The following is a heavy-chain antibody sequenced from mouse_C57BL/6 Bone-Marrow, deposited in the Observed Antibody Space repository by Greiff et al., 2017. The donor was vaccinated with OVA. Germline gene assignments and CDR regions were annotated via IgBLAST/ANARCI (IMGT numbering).Heavy chain of an antibody. CDR3: ARASTLSLGAMDY. D-gene: IGHD1-1*01. Sequence: EVQVVESGGGLVKPGGSLKLSCAASGFTFSSYAMSWVRQTPEKRLAWVATISDGGSYTYYPDNVKGRFNISRDNAKNNLYLQMSHLKSEDTAMYYCARASTLSLGAMDYWGQGSSVTVSS. CDR1: GFTFSSYA. J-gene: IGHJ4*01. CDR2: ISDGGSYT. V-gene: IGHV5-4*01.